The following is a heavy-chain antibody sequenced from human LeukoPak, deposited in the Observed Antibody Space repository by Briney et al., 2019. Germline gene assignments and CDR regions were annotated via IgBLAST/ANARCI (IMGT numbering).Heavy chain of an antibody. J-gene: IGHJ3*02. CDR3: VRYYDPPVGDAFDI. Sequence: GGSLRLSCAASRFRFGSDWMSWVRQAPGKGLEWVANINPDGSEKYYVDSVKGRFTISRDNDKNSLYLRLNSLRADDTAAYYCVRYYDPPVGDAFDIWGQGHWSPSL. D-gene: IGHD3-16*01. CDR2: INPDGSEK. V-gene: IGHV3-7*01. CDR1: RFRFGSDW.